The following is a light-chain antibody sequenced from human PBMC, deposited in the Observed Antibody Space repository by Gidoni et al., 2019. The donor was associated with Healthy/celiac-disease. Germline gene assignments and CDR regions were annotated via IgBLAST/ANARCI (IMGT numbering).Light chain of an antibody. V-gene: IGLV1-47*02. CDR1: SSNIGSNY. CDR2: SNN. Sequence: QSVLTQPPSGSGTPAQRVTIACSGNSSNIGSNYVYWYQQLPGTATKLLIYSNNQRPSGVPDRFSGSKSGTSASLAISGLRSEDEADYYCAAWDDSLSGRYWVFGGGTKLTVL. J-gene: IGLJ3*02. CDR3: AAWDDSLSGRYWV.